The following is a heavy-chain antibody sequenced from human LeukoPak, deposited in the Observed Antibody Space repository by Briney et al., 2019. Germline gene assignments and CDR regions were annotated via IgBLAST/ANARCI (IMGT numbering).Heavy chain of an antibody. CDR1: GYTFTSYA. Sequence: ASVKVSCKASGYTFTSYAMHWVRQAPGQRLEWMGWINAGNGNTKYSQKFQGRVTITRDTSASTAYMELSSLRSEDTAVYYCASRENRGYYDSSATFDYWGQGTLVTVSS. V-gene: IGHV1-3*01. J-gene: IGHJ4*02. D-gene: IGHD3-22*01. CDR3: ASRENRGYYDSSATFDY. CDR2: INAGNGNT.